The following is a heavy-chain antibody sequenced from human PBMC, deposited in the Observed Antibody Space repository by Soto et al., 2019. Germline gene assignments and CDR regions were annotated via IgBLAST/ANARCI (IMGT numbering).Heavy chain of an antibody. CDR3: ARGLLLWFGELSRRGGYYYYMDV. Sequence: QVQLQQWGAGLLKPSETLSLTCAVYGGSFSGYQWSWIRQTPGKGLEWIGGINDSGDINYNPSLKSRVTILVDSPKKQISLRLSSVTAADTAVYYCARGLLLWFGELSRRGGYYYYMDVWGKGTTVTVSS. CDR1: GGSFSGYQ. J-gene: IGHJ6*03. CDR2: INDSGDI. D-gene: IGHD3-10*01. V-gene: IGHV4-34*01.